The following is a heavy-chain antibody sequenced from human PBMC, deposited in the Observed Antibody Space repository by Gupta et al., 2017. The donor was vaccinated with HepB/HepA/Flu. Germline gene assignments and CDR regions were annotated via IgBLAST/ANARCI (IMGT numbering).Heavy chain of an antibody. CDR3: AKADMSAFGSSDY. Sequence: EVQVLESGGDLVPPGGSRRLSCAASGFTFSNFAMSWVRQAPGKGLEWVSTISGNGATFYADSVKGRFTLSRDNFENTVYLQMNSLRLEDTAMYYCAKADMSAFGSSDYWGQGTLVTVSS. CDR1: GFTFSNFA. V-gene: IGHV3-23*01. CDR2: ISGNGAT. D-gene: IGHD3-10*01. J-gene: IGHJ4*02.